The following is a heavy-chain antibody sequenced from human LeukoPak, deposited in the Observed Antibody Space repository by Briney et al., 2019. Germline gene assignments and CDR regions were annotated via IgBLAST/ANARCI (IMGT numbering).Heavy chain of an antibody. CDR1: GFTFSSYW. D-gene: IGHD2-15*01. J-gene: IGHJ5*02. CDR3: ARSRINGQNWFDP. CDR2: INSDGSST. V-gene: IGHV3-74*01. Sequence: PGGSLRLSCAASGFTFSSYWMHWVRQAPGKGLVWVSRINSDGSSTSSADSVKGRFTISRDNAKNTLYLQMNSLRAEDTAVYYCARSRINGQNWFDPWGQGTLVTVSS.